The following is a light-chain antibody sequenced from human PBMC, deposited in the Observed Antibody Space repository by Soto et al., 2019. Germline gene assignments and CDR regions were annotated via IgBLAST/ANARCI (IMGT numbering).Light chain of an antibody. J-gene: IGKJ1*01. CDR1: IRNY. Sequence: IRNYFNWSQPKPGKAPKVLIYTAPSLQSGAPSRLSASGSGTDFTLSVVSLQPEDFATYYCQQTYSTPPGAFGQGTKV. CDR2: TAP. CDR3: QQTYSTPPGA. V-gene: IGKV1-39*01.